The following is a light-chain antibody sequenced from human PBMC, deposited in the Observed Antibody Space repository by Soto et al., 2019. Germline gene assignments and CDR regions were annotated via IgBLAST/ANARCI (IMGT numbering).Light chain of an antibody. Sequence: EIVLTQSPGTLSLSPGERATLSCRASQSVRSNLAWYQQKPGQAPRLLMYDASTRATGIPARFSGSGSGTEFTLTISSLQSEDFAVYYCQQYNNWPPWTFGQGTKVDI. V-gene: IGKV3-15*01. CDR1: QSVRSN. CDR3: QQYNNWPPWT. J-gene: IGKJ1*01. CDR2: DAS.